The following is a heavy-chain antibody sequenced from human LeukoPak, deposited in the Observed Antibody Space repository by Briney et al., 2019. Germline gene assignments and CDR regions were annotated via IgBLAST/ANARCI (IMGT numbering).Heavy chain of an antibody. J-gene: IGHJ4*02. V-gene: IGHV5-51*01. Sequence: GESLKISCKGSGYSFTSYWIGWVRQMPGKGLEWMGIIYPGDSDTRYSPSFQGQVTISADKSISTAYLQWSSLKASDTAMFYCARLSGRGSKLDQLDYWGQGTLVTVSS. CDR2: IYPGDSDT. D-gene: IGHD1/OR15-1a*01. CDR3: ARLSGRGSKLDQLDY. CDR1: GYSFTSYW.